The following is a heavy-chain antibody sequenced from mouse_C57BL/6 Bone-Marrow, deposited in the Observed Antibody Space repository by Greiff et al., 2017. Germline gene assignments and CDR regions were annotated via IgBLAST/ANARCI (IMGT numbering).Heavy chain of an antibody. Sequence: EVQLQQSGAELVRPGASVKLSCTASGFNIKDYYMHWVKQRPEQGLEWIGRIDPEDGDTEYAPKFQGKATMTADTSSNTAYLQLSSLTSEDTAVYYCTTGYGYDEEGEYYAMDYWGQGTSVTVSS. CDR2: IDPEDGDT. CDR1: GFNIKDYY. CDR3: TTGYGYDEEGEYYAMDY. D-gene: IGHD2-2*01. V-gene: IGHV14-1*01. J-gene: IGHJ4*01.